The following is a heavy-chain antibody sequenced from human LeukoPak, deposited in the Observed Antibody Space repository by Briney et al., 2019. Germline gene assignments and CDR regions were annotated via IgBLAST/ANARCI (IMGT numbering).Heavy chain of an antibody. V-gene: IGHV3-48*04. CDR3: ARLDSSGFDY. J-gene: IGHJ4*02. CDR2: ISSSGRSI. Sequence: PGGSLRLSCAASGFTFSSYSMNWVRQAPGKGLEWVSYISSSGRSIYNADSVKGRFTISRDNAKNSLYLQMNSLRAEDTAVYYCARLDSSGFDYWGQGTLVTVSS. CDR1: GFTFSSYS. D-gene: IGHD3-22*01.